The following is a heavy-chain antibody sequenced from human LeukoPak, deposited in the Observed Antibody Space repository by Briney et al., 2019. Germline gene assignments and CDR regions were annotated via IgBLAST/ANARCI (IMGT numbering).Heavy chain of an antibody. Sequence: GGSLRLSCITPGLTFSASWLSWVRQARGKGLEWVANMKEDGSVEDYMDSVRGRFTISRDNAKNSLYLQMDSLRAEDTAVYYCARDGTGGYFDHWGQGTLVTVSS. CDR2: MKEDGSVE. CDR1: GLTFSASW. V-gene: IGHV3-7*01. J-gene: IGHJ4*02. CDR3: ARDGTGGYFDH. D-gene: IGHD3-10*01.